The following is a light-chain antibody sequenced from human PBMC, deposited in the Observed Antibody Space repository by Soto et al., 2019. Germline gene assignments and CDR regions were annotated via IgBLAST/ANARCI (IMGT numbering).Light chain of an antibody. Sequence: EIVLTQSPATLSLSPGERATLSCRASQSVSSYLAWYQQKPGQAPRLLIYDASNRATGIPARFSGSGSVTDFTPTIRSLEPEDFAVYYCQQRSNWPPYTFGQGTKLEIK. CDR2: DAS. J-gene: IGKJ2*01. CDR1: QSVSSY. V-gene: IGKV3-11*01. CDR3: QQRSNWPPYT.